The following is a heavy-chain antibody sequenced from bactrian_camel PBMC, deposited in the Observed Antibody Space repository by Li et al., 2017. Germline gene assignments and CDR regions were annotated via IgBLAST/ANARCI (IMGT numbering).Heavy chain of an antibody. CDR2: IDSKGIM. CDR3: AVYSPAFRGPGNYVCASGFHPGRNKD. Sequence: HVQLVESGGGSVQAGGSLRLSCSASGYTYSGMCMAWFRQAPGKEREEVAHIDSKGIMTYAKSVEGRFTISQDATKDTVHLQMTRLRPEDTAMYYCAVYSPAFRGPGNYVCASGFHPGRNKDWGQGTQVTVS. V-gene: IGHV3S53*01. J-gene: IGHJ4*01. D-gene: IGHD1*01. CDR1: GYTYSGMC.